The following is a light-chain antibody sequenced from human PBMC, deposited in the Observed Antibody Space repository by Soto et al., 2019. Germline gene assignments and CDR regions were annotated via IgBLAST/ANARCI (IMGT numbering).Light chain of an antibody. CDR2: AAS. J-gene: IGKJ4*01. Sequence: EIVLTQSPATLSVSPGERATLSCRASRSVNTNLAWYQQKPGQPPRLRIYAASTRATGIPARFSGSGSGTDFALTISSLQSDDFAVDFCQQYWHWPPLTFGGGTKVAIK. CDR3: QQYWHWPPLT. V-gene: IGKV3-15*01. CDR1: RSVNTN.